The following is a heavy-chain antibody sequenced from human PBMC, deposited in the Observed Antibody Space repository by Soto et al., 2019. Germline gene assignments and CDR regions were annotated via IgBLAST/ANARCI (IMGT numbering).Heavy chain of an antibody. J-gene: IGHJ1*01. CDR1: GGSFSGYY. V-gene: IGHV4-34*01. CDR2: INHSGST. Sequence: QVQLQQWGAGLLKPSETLSLTCAVYGGSFSGYYWSWIRQPPGKGLEWIGEINHSGSTNYNPSLKSRVNISVDTSKNQFSLKLSSVTAADTAVYYCARGYCSGDSCYEYFQHWGQGTLVTVSS. CDR3: ARGYCSGDSCYEYFQH. D-gene: IGHD2-15*01.